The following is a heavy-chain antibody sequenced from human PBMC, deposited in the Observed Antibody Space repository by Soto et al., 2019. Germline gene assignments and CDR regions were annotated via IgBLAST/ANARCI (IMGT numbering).Heavy chain of an antibody. CDR3: ARDRAAAPSRNGAFDI. D-gene: IGHD6-13*01. Sequence: QVQLVQSGAEVKKPGSSVKVSCKASGGTFSSYTISWVRQAPGQGLEWMGRIIPILGIANYAQKFQGRVTITADKSTSTAYMELSCLRSEDTAVYYCARDRAAAPSRNGAFDIWGQGTMVTVSS. CDR1: GGTFSSYT. V-gene: IGHV1-69*08. CDR2: IIPILGIA. J-gene: IGHJ3*02.